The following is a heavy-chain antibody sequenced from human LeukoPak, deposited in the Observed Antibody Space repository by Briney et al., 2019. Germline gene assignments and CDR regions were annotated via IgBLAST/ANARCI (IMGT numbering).Heavy chain of an antibody. CDR2: ISGSGGST. J-gene: IGHJ4*02. Sequence: PGGSLRLSCAASGFTFSSYSMNWVRQAPGKGLEWVSAISGSGGSTYYADSVKGRFTISRDNSKNTLYLQMNSLRAEDTAVYYCARVHIFSYYGSGTVGIDYWGQGTLVTVSS. V-gene: IGHV3-23*01. D-gene: IGHD3-10*01. CDR1: GFTFSSYS. CDR3: ARVHIFSYYGSGTVGIDY.